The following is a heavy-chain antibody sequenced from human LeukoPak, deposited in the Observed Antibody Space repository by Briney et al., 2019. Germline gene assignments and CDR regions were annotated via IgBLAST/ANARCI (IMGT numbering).Heavy chain of an antibody. CDR1: GFTFDDYA. CDR3: AKAQYYDSSGYLTD. V-gene: IGHV3-9*01. CDR2: ISWNSGSI. J-gene: IGHJ4*02. Sequence: GGSLRLSCAASGFTFDDYAMHWVRQAPGKGLEWGSGISWNSGSIGYADSVKGRFTISRDNAKNSLYLQMNSLRAEDTALYYCAKAQYYDSSGYLTDWGQGTLVTVSS. D-gene: IGHD3-22*01.